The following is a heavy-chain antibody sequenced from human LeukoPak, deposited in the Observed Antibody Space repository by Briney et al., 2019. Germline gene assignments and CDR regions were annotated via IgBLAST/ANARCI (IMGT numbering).Heavy chain of an antibody. V-gene: IGHV1-8*01. CDR1: GYTFTSYD. Sequence: ASVTVSCKASGYTFTSYDINWVRQGTGQGLEWMGWMSPNSGNTGYAQKFQDRVTMTRNTAISTAYMELSSLRSEDTAVYFCVRTPPNWGADYWGQGTLVTVSS. J-gene: IGHJ4*02. CDR2: MSPNSGNT. CDR3: VRTPPNWGADY. D-gene: IGHD7-27*01.